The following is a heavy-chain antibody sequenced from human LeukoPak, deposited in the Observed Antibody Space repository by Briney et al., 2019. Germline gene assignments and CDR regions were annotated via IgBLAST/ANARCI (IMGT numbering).Heavy chain of an antibody. Sequence: GSLRLSCTVSGFTVSSNSWSWVRQAPGKGLEWVSFIYSGGKTHSSDSVKGRFTISRDNSKNTLYLQMNSLRAEDTAVYYCARVTYGSGTYGAFDYWGQGTLVTVSS. CDR2: IYSGGKT. J-gene: IGHJ4*02. CDR3: ARVTYGSGTYGAFDY. D-gene: IGHD3-10*01. V-gene: IGHV3-53*01. CDR1: GFTVSSNS.